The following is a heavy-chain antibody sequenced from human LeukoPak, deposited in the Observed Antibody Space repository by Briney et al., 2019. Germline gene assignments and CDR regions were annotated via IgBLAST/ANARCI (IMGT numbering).Heavy chain of an antibody. CDR2: TDGNTGNP. D-gene: IGHD3-22*01. CDR1: GYTFRNYA. Sequence: GASVKVSCKASGYTFRNYAINWGRQAPGQGREWMGWTDGNTGNPTSDHSFTGSFVFSMDTSVTTAYLQISSLKAEDTAVYYCVRDVGYYDRRGYYLGCFDPWGQGTLVTVFS. V-gene: IGHV7-4-1*02. CDR3: VRDVGYYDRRGYYLGCFDP. J-gene: IGHJ5*02.